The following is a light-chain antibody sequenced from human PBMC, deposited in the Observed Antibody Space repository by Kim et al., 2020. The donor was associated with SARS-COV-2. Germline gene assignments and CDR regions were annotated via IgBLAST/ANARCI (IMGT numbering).Light chain of an antibody. V-gene: IGKV1-27*01. CDR3: QKYNSAPPLT. J-gene: IGKJ4*01. CDR1: QDINNY. CDR2: AAS. Sequence: ASVGDRVTITCRASQDINNYLAWYKQKPGKVPELLIDAASTLRSGVPSRFSGSGSGTDFTLTISSLQPEDVAIYYCQKYNSAPPLTFGGGTKLEI.